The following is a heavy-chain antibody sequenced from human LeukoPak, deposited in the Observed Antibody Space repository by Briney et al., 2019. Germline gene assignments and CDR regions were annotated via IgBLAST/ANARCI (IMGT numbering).Heavy chain of an antibody. V-gene: IGHV3-23*01. J-gene: IGHJ6*02. Sequence: TGGSLRLSCAASGITFSSYAMSWVRQAPGKGLEWVSVIIGSGGSTYYADSVKGRFTISRNNSKNTLYLQMNSLRAEDTAVYYCAKNYDYVLGPNYGMDVWGQGTAVTVSS. CDR1: GITFSSYA. D-gene: IGHD3-16*01. CDR2: IIGSGGST. CDR3: AKNYDYVLGPNYGMDV.